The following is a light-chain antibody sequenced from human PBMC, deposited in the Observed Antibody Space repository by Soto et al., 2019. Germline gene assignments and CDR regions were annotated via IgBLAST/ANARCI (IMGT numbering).Light chain of an antibody. CDR2: AAS. V-gene: IGKV1-27*01. CDR1: QGISNY. J-gene: IGKJ2*01. Sequence: DIQMTQSPSSLSASVGDRVTITCRASQGISNYVDWYQQKPGKVPKLLIYAASTLQSGVPSRFSGSGSGTHFTLTISGLQPEDVATYYCQKYNSAPDTFGQGTKLEIK. CDR3: QKYNSAPDT.